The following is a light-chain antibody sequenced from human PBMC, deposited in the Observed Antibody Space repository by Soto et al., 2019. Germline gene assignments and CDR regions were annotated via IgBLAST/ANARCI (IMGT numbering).Light chain of an antibody. CDR1: QGISNY. CDR2: RAS. J-gene: IGKJ1*01. CDR3: QQYNDYSAWT. V-gene: IGKV1-8*01. Sequence: AIRMTQSPSSFSASTGDRVTITCRATQGISNYLAWYQQKPGKAPKLLIYRASVLESGVPSRFIGGGSGTNFSLTISYLQSEDFATYYCQQYNDYSAWTFGQGTKVEIK.